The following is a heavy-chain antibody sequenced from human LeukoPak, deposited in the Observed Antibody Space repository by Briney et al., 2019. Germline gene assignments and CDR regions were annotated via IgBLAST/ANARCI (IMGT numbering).Heavy chain of an antibody. J-gene: IGHJ6*03. CDR1: GYTFTSYG. V-gene: IGHV1-18*01. CDR3: ARGPGGRSGYYPLEDYYYYYYMDV. Sequence: ASVKVSCKASGYTFTSYGINWVRQAPGQGLEWMGWIRVYNGNTNYAQKLQGRVTMATDTSTSTAYMELRSLRSDDTAVYYCARGPGGRSGYYPLEDYYYYYYMDVWGKGTTVTVSS. CDR2: IRVYNGNT. D-gene: IGHD3-22*01.